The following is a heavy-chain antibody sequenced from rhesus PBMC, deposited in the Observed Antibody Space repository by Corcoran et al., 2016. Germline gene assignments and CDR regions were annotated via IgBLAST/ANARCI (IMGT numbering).Heavy chain of an antibody. CDR2: MYGSSGTN. CDR1: GYSLSSGYY. Sequence: QVQLQESGPGLVKPSETLSLTCAVYGYSLSSGYYWNWISQPPGKGMAWLVSMYGSSGTNSLTPSLKSRVTRSVVTSKNQFSQKVGSVTAADTTVYYCARNNHDHTYFDYWGQGVLVTVSS. J-gene: IGHJ4*01. V-gene: IGHV4S14*01. D-gene: IGHD1-26*01. CDR3: ARNNHDHTYFDY.